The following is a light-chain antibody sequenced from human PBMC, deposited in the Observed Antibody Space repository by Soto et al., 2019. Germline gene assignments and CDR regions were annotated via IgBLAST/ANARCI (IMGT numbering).Light chain of an antibody. CDR2: GVS. V-gene: IGKV1-39*01. CDR3: QQSYTAPSFT. J-gene: IGKJ5*01. CDR1: QSISSS. Sequence: DIQMTQSPSSLSASVGDKVTITCRASQSISSSLNWYQQKSGKAPNLLIDGVSRLQGGVPSRFSGSGTVNDFTLSISSLQPEAFATYYCQQSYTAPSFTFGQGTRLETK.